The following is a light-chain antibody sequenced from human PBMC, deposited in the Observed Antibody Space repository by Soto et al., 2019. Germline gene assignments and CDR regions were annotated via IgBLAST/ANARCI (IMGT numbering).Light chain of an antibody. V-gene: IGLV2-8*01. CDR2: EVT. Sequence: QSALTQPPSASGSPGQSVTISCTGTSSDVGSYFYVSWYQQHPGKAPKLIIYEVTKRPSGVPDRFSGSKSGNTASLTVSGLQVEDEADYYCSIYAGGDSVIFGGWTKLTVL. J-gene: IGLJ2*01. CDR3: SIYAGGDSVI. CDR1: SSDVGSYFY.